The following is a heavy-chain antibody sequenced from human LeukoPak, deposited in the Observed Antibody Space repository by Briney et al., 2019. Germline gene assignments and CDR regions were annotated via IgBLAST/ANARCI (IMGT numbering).Heavy chain of an antibody. Sequence: SSVKVSCKASGGTFSSYATSWVRQAPGQGLEWMGGIIPIFGTANYAQKFQGRVTITTDESTSTAYMELSSLRSEDTAVYYCARVSGYSGYDSTPSHWGQGTLVTVSS. J-gene: IGHJ4*02. V-gene: IGHV1-69*05. D-gene: IGHD5-12*01. CDR3: ARVSGYSGYDSTPSH. CDR2: IIPIFGTA. CDR1: GGTFSSYA.